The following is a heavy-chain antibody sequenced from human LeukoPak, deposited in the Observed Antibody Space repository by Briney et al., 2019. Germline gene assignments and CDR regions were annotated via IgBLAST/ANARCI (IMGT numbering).Heavy chain of an antibody. Sequence: GGSLRLSCAASGFSFSSYAMSWVRQAPGKGLEWVSSIGTDDSTFYADSVKGRFTISRDNPKNTLYLQMNSLRPEDTAVYYCAKEPRGYSFSFDIWGQGTMVTVSS. CDR2: IGTDDST. CDR3: AKEPRGYSFSFDI. CDR1: GFSFSSYA. V-gene: IGHV3-23*01. D-gene: IGHD5-18*01. J-gene: IGHJ3*02.